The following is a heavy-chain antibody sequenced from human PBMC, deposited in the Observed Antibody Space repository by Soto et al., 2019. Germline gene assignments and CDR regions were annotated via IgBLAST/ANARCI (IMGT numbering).Heavy chain of an antibody. Sequence: GGSLRLSCISSGFTFRTYTMNWVRQAPGKGLEWVSGIRGFSPYTFYAESVRGRFAISRDNAKNSLYLQMNSLGAEDTAVYYCARDRGYDAHDYYYPAMDVWGQGTTVTVSS. V-gene: IGHV3-21*01. D-gene: IGHD3-22*01. J-gene: IGHJ6*02. CDR1: GFTFRTYT. CDR2: IRGFSPYT. CDR3: ARDRGYDAHDYYYPAMDV.